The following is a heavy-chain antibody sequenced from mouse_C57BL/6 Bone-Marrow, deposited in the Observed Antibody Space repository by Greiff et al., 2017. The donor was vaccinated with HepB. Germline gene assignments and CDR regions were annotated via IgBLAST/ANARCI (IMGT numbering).Heavy chain of an antibody. CDR1: GYTFTSYW. V-gene: IGHV1-53*01. J-gene: IGHJ4*01. Sequence: QVQLQQPGTELVKPGASVKLSCKASGYTFTSYWMHWVKQRPGQGLEWIGNINPSNGGTNYNEKFKSKATLTVDKSSSTAYMQLSSLTSEDSAVYHCARSRSNYPYAMDYWGQGTSVTVSS. D-gene: IGHD2-5*01. CDR3: ARSRSNYPYAMDY. CDR2: INPSNGGT.